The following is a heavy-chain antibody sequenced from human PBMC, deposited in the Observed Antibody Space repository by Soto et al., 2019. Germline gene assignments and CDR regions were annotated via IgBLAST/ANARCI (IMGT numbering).Heavy chain of an antibody. V-gene: IGHV3-30*18. CDR2: TSNDGSYK. Sequence: GGSLRLSCAASGFTFSNYGMHWVRQAPGKGLEWVAVTSNDGSYKYYGNSVKDRFTISRDNSENTLSLQTNSLRAEDTAVYYCAKDNGIVGAGEYGMDVWGQGTTVTVSS. CDR3: AKDNGIVGAGEYGMDV. CDR1: GFTFSNYG. J-gene: IGHJ6*02. D-gene: IGHD1-26*01.